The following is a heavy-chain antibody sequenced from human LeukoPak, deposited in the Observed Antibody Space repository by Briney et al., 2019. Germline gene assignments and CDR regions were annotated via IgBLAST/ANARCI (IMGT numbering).Heavy chain of an antibody. V-gene: IGHV3-48*04. CDR2: ISADTNTI. J-gene: IGHJ4*02. CDR3: ARDQRTYYYNY. Sequence: PGGSLRLSCAASGFSFSSYNMNWVRQAPGEGLEWVSYISADTNTIYYADSVRGRFTISRDNAKMSLYLQMNSLRADDTAVYYCARDQRTYYYNYWGQGTLVTVSS. D-gene: IGHD3/OR15-3a*01. CDR1: GFSFSSYN.